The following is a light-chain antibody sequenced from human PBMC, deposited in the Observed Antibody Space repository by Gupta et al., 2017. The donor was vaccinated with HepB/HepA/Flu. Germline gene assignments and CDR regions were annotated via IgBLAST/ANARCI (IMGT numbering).Light chain of an antibody. J-gene: IGLJ2*01. CDR1: SSNIGNNY. Sequence: QYVLTQPPSVSAVPGQKATISCSGRSSNIGNNYVFWYQQLPGTAPKVLISENNKRPSGIPDRFSASKSGTSATLGITGLQTADEADYYCGTWDSSLSVVVFGGGTKLTVL. V-gene: IGLV1-51*02. CDR2: ENN. CDR3: GTWDSSLSVVV.